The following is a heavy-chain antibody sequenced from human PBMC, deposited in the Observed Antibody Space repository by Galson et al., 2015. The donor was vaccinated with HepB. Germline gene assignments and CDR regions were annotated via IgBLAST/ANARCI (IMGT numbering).Heavy chain of an antibody. D-gene: IGHD2-21*01. CDR3: VHRRVVKYCAGTTCGGLGP. Sequence: PALVKPTQTLTLTCTFSGFSLSTSGVGVGWIRQPPGKALEWLVLIYWDDDKRYNPSLKSRLTITKDTSKNQVVLTMTNMDPVDTATYYCVHRRVVKYCAGTTCGGLGPWGQGTLVTVSS. CDR1: GFSLSTSGVG. CDR2: IYWDDDK. V-gene: IGHV2-5*02. J-gene: IGHJ5*02.